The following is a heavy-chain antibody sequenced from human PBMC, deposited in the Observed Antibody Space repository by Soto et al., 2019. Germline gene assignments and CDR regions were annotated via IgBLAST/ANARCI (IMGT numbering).Heavy chain of an antibody. J-gene: IGHJ5*02. CDR1: GGSFSGYY. Sequence: SETLSLTCAVYGGSFSGYYWSWIRQPPGKGLEWIGEINHSGSTNYNPSLKSRVTISVDTSKNQFSLKLSSVTAADTAVYYCGRIVMYCSSTSCFEPTRNWFDPWGQGTLVTVSS. CDR2: INHSGST. D-gene: IGHD2-2*01. CDR3: GRIVMYCSSTSCFEPTRNWFDP. V-gene: IGHV4-34*01.